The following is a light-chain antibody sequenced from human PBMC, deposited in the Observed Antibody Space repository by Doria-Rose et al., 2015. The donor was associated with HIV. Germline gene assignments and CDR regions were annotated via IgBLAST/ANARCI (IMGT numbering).Light chain of an antibody. J-gene: IGKJ5*01. CDR3: HQYNNWPT. Sequence: TQSPETLSVSPGASATLSCRASQSVSTDLAWYQHKPGQATRLLIWGASTRVTGIPARFSGSGSGAEFTLTISSLQTEDFAIYFCHQYNNWPTFGQGTRLDIK. CDR1: QSVSTD. CDR2: GAS. V-gene: IGKV3-15*01.